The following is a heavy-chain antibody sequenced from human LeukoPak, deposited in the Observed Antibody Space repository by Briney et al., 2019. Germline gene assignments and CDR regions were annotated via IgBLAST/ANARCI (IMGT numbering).Heavy chain of an antibody. CDR3: ARGTYYDFRSGYFYWYYFDY. Sequence: GGSLRLSCAASGFTFDDYGMSWVRQAPGKGLEWVSGINWNGGSTGYADSVKGRFTISRDNAKNSLYLQMNSLRAEDTALYYCARGTYYDFRSGYFYWYYFDYWGQGTLVTVSS. CDR2: INWNGGST. D-gene: IGHD3-3*01. V-gene: IGHV3-20*04. CDR1: GFTFDDYG. J-gene: IGHJ4*02.